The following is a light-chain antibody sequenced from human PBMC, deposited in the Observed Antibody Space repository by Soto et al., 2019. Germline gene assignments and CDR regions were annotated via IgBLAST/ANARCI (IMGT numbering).Light chain of an antibody. CDR1: TGAVTSGYY. Sequence: QTVVTQEPSLTVSPGGTVTLTCASSTGAVTSGYYPNWFQQKPGQAPRTLIYNTSNKHSWTPARFSGSLLGGKAALTLSGVQPEDEAVYYCLLYFGGAAVFGGGTKVTVL. CDR2: NTS. J-gene: IGLJ2*01. CDR3: LLYFGGAAV. V-gene: IGLV7-43*01.